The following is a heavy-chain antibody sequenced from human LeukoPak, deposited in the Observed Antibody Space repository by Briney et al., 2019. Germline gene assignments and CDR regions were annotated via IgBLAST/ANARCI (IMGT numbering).Heavy chain of an antibody. CDR2: IRYDGSNK. Sequence: VGSLRLSCAASEFTFSSYGMHWVRQAPGKGLEWVAFIRYDGSNKYYADSVKGRFTISRDNSKNTLYLQMNSLRAEDTAVYYCAKDVYGSGSYFDYWGQGTLVTVSS. CDR3: AKDVYGSGSYFDY. CDR1: EFTFSSYG. J-gene: IGHJ4*02. D-gene: IGHD3-10*01. V-gene: IGHV3-30*02.